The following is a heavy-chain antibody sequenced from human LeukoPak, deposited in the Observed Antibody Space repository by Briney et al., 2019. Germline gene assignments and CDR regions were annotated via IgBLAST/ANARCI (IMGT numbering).Heavy chain of an antibody. J-gene: IGHJ4*02. CDR2: IIPIFGTA. Sequence: ASVKVSCKASGGTFSSYAISWVRQAPGQGLEWMEGIIPIFGTANYAQKFQGRVTITADESTSTAYMELSSLRSEDTAVYYCARDGASAGLYWGQGTLVTVSS. V-gene: IGHV1-69*01. D-gene: IGHD6-13*01. CDR1: GGTFSSYA. CDR3: ARDGASAGLY.